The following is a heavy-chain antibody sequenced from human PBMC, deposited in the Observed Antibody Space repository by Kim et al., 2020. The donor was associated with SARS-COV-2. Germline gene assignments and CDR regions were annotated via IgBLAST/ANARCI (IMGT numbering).Heavy chain of an antibody. CDR1: GYTLTELS. Sequence: ASVKVSCKVSGYTLTELSMHWVRQAPGKGLEWMGGFDPEDGETIYAQKFQGRVTMTEDTSTDTAYMELSSLRSEDTAVYYCATRLSSGPIYYYYYYGMDVWGQGTTVTVSS. D-gene: IGHD6-19*01. V-gene: IGHV1-24*01. CDR2: FDPEDGET. J-gene: IGHJ6*02. CDR3: ATRLSSGPIYYYYYYGMDV.